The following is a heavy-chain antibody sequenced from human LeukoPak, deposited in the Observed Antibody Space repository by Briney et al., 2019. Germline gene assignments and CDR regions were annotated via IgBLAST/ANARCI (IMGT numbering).Heavy chain of an antibody. D-gene: IGHD2-21*02. CDR1: GGSITTYY. J-gene: IGHJ4*02. V-gene: IGHV4-59*01. CDR2: IYYTGNT. Sequence: SETLSLTCAVSGGSITTYYWTWIRQHPGQALEWIGYIYYTGNTKYNPSLESRVTMSIDTSKNEFSLKIYSVNAADTAVYFCASGSVVTALDQWGQGTLVTVPS. CDR3: ASGSVVTALDQ.